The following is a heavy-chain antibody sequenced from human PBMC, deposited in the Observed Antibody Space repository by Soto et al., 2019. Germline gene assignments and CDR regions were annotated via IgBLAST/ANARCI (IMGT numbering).Heavy chain of an antibody. CDR2: IYHSGST. V-gene: IGHV4-4*02. CDR3: ARGGDAAAGPRGAVDI. D-gene: IGHD6-13*01. CDR1: SGSISSSNW. Sequence: QVQLQESGPGLVKPSGTLSLTCAVSSGSISSSNWWSWVRQPPGRGLEWIGEIYHSGSTNYNPFLKSRVPISVDKSKNQFSLKLSSVTAADTAVYYCARGGDAAAGPRGAVDIWGQGTMVTVSS. J-gene: IGHJ3*02.